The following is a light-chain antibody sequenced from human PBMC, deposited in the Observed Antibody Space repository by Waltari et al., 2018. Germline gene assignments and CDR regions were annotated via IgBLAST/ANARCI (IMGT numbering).Light chain of an antibody. CDR2: DVT. V-gene: IGLV2-11*01. J-gene: IGLJ1*01. Sequence: QSALTQPRSVSGSPGQSVPISCPGTSGDVGGYNFVSCYQQYPGKAPKLIIYDVTKRPSGVPDRFSGSKSGNTASLTISGLQAEDEADYYCCSYAGVYLYVFGTGTKVTVL. CDR1: SGDVGGYNF. CDR3: CSYAGVYLYV.